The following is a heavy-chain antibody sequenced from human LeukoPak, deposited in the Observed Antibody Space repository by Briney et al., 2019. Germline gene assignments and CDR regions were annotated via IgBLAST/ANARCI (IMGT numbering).Heavy chain of an antibody. CDR2: INPNSGGT. Sequence: ASVKVSCKASGYTFTGYYMHWVRQAPGQGLEWMGWINPNSGGTNYAQKFQGWVTMTRDTSFSTAYMELSRLRSDDTAVYYCARADCSGGSCYPPRGSNYYGMDVWGQGTAVTVSS. V-gene: IGHV1-2*04. D-gene: IGHD2-15*01. CDR1: GYTFTGYY. J-gene: IGHJ6*02. CDR3: ARADCSGGSCYPPRGSNYYGMDV.